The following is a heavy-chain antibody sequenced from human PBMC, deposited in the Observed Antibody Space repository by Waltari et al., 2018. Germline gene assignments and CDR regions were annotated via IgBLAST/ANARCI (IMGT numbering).Heavy chain of an antibody. V-gene: IGHV3-21*01. J-gene: IGHJ6*02. CDR1: GFTFSPYD. CDR2: ISGSRSHI. Sequence: EVQLVESGGGLVKPGGSLRLSCAASGFTFSPYDMNWVRPAPGKGLEWVSSISGSRSHIYYADSVRGRFLISRDNAQNSLYLQMDSLRAEDTAVYYCASRLPPARYNGMDFWGQGTTVTVSS. D-gene: IGHD2-2*01. CDR3: ASRLPPARYNGMDF.